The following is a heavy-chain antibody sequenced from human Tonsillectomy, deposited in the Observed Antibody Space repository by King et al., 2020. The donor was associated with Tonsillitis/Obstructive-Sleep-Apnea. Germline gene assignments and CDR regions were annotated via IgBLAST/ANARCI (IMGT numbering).Heavy chain of an antibody. D-gene: IGHD3-10*01. CDR1: GFTFSSYS. CDR2: ISSSSYI. CDR3: AASSLWFGELLFDY. J-gene: IGHJ4*02. Sequence: VQLVESGGGLVKPGGSLRLSCAASGFTFSSYSMNWVRQAPGKGLEWVSSISSSSYIYYADSVKGRFTISRDNAKNSLYLQMNSLRAEDTAVYYCAASSLWFGELLFDYWGQGTLVTVSS. V-gene: IGHV3-21*01.